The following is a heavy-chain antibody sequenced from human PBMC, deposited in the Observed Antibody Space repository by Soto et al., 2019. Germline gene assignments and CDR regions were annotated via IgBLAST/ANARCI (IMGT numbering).Heavy chain of an antibody. J-gene: IGHJ6*02. CDR2: INHSGST. Sequence: PETLSLTCAVYGGSFSGYYWNWIRQPPGKGLEWIGEINHSGSTNYNPSLKSRVTISVDTSKNQFSLKLSSVTAADTAVYYCARVSGIYYYGMDVWGQGTTVTVSS. CDR3: ARVSGIYYYGMDV. CDR1: GGSFSGYY. V-gene: IGHV4-34*01. D-gene: IGHD3-10*01.